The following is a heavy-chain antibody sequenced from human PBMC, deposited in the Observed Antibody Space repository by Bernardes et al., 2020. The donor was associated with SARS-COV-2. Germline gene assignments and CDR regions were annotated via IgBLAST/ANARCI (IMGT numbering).Heavy chain of an antibody. J-gene: IGHJ5*02. Sequence: GSLRLSCAASGFTFSSYWMSWVRQAPGKGLEWVANIKQDGSEKYYVDSVKGRFTISRDNAKNSLYLQMNSLRAEDTAVYYCARLGSPYCSSTSCYTAYNWFDPWGQGTLVTVSS. V-gene: IGHV3-7*05. D-gene: IGHD2-2*02. CDR3: ARLGSPYCSSTSCYTAYNWFDP. CDR2: IKQDGSEK. CDR1: GFTFSSYW.